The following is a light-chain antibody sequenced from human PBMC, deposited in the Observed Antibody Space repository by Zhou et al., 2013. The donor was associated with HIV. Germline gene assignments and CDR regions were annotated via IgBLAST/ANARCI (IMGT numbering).Light chain of an antibody. J-gene: IGKJ5*01. CDR1: QSVSSSY. CDR2: GAS. Sequence: EIVLTQSPGTLSLSPGESATLSCRASQSVSSSYLAWYQQKPGQTPRLLIYGASSRATDIPDRFSGSGSGTDFTLTISRLEPEDFAVYYCQQYGHSPLTFGQGTRL. CDR3: QQYGHSPLT. V-gene: IGKV3-20*01.